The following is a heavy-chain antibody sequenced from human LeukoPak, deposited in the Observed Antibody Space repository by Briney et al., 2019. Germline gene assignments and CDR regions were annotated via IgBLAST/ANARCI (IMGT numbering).Heavy chain of an antibody. CDR2: ISSSSSYI. V-gene: IGHV3-21*01. CDR1: GFTFSIYS. J-gene: IGHJ4*02. CDR3: ARDSPTGYSSGWAPPDY. D-gene: IGHD6-19*01. Sequence: GGSLRLSCAASGFTFSIYSMNWVRQAPGKGLEWVSSISSSSSYIYYADSVKGRFTISRDNAKNSLYLQMNSLRAEDTAVYYCARDSPTGYSSGWAPPDYWGQGTLVTVSS.